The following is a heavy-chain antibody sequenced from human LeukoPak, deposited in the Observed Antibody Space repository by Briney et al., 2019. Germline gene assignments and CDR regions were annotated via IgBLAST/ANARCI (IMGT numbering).Heavy chain of an antibody. CDR3: ARGWISGAISEHYFEN. CDR1: GYTFTGYD. J-gene: IGHJ4*02. Sequence: WASVKVSCKASGYTFTGYDINWVRQAAGQGLEWMGWMAPRRGNTGNAQNFQGRITMTRDTSITTAYMELSSLTSDDTAVYYCARGWISGAISEHYFENWGQGTLVTVSS. CDR2: MAPRRGNT. V-gene: IGHV1-8*01. D-gene: IGHD4-23*01.